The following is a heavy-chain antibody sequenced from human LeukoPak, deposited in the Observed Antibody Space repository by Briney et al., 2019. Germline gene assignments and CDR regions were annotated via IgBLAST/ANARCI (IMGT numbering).Heavy chain of an antibody. J-gene: IGHJ3*02. CDR3: ARRVVCCSSTSCYSCAFDI. CDR2: IYYSGSP. D-gene: IGHD2-2*01. V-gene: IGHV4-31*03. CDR1: GGSISSGGYY. Sequence: PSQTLSLTCTVSGGSISSGGYYWSWIRQHPGKGLEWIGYIYYSGSPYYNPSLKSRVTISVDTSKTQFSLKLSSVTAVDTAVYYCARRVVCCSSTSCYSCAFDIWGQGTMVTVSS.